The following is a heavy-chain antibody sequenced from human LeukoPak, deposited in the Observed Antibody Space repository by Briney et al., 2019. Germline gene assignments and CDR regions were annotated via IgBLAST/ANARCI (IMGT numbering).Heavy chain of an antibody. Sequence: PGGSLRLSCAASGFTFSNFWMNWVRQVSGKALEWVANIKEDGSEKYYVDSVKGRFTISRDNSKNTLYLQMNSLRAEDTAVYYCAKRYDSSGYYQQFEPFDYWGQGTLVTVSS. J-gene: IGHJ4*02. CDR1: GFTFSNFW. CDR3: AKRYDSSGYYQQFEPFDY. D-gene: IGHD3-22*01. CDR2: IKEDGSEK. V-gene: IGHV3-7*03.